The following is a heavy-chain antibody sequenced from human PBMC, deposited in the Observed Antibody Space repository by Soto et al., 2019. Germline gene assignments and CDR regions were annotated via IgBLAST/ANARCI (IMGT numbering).Heavy chain of an antibody. V-gene: IGHV3-30-3*01. CDR1: GFTFSSYA. CDR3: ASDRGRDYGYYAIDY. D-gene: IGHD4-17*01. Sequence: QVQLVESGGGVVQPGRSLRLSCAASGFTFSSYAMHWVRQAPGKGLEGVAVISYDGSNKYYADSVKGRFTISRDNPKNPLYLQMNSLRAEDTAVYYCASDRGRDYGYYAIDYLGQGTLVPVSS. J-gene: IGHJ4*02. CDR2: ISYDGSNK.